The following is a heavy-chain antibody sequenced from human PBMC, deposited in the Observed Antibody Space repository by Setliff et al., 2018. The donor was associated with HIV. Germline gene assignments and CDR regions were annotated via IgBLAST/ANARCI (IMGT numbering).Heavy chain of an antibody. CDR1: GVTFSDSA. V-gene: IGHV3-48*01. D-gene: IGHD5-18*01. J-gene: IGHJ4*02. CDR2: ISSSGVM. CDR3: AVTSMASSFDY. Sequence: GGSLRLSCSASGVTFSDSAMHWVRQAPGKGLEWISYISSSGVMYYADSVRGRFTISRDNGKNSLYLQMNSLRAEDTAVYYCAVTSMASSFDYWGQGALVTVSS.